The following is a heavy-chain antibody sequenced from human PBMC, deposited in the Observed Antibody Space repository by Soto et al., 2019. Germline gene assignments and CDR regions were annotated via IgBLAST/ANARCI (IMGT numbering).Heavy chain of an antibody. CDR1: GFTFSNYW. CDR3: VRTSLVVAAATREDY. CDR2: INSDGSST. J-gene: IGHJ4*02. Sequence: GGSLRLSCAASGFTFSNYWMHWVRQAQGKGLVWVSRINSDGSSTSYADSVKGRFTISRDNAKNTLYLQMNSLRAEDTAVYYCVRTSLVVAAATREDYWGQGTLVTVSS. D-gene: IGHD2-15*01. V-gene: IGHV3-74*01.